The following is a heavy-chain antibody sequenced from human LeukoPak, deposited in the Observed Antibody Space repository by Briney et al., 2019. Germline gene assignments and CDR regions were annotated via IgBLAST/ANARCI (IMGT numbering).Heavy chain of an antibody. Sequence: SETLSITCSVSGGSVTSGTYHWGWIRQPPGKGLEWIGSVYFDGGTHYKPSLQSRVTISVDTSKNQFSLRLSSVTAADTALYYCARDHYYDGRGRFDPWGQGTLVTVSS. CDR2: VYFDGGT. CDR1: GGSVTSGTYH. D-gene: IGHD3-16*01. CDR3: ARDHYYDGRGRFDP. V-gene: IGHV4-39*07. J-gene: IGHJ5*02.